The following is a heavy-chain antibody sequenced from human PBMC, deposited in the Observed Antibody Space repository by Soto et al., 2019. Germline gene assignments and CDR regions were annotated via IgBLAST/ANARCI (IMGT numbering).Heavy chain of an antibody. V-gene: IGHV3-7*01. CDR3: CHTWV. CDR1: GFSISDYW. Sequence: EVQMVESGGGLVQPGGSLRLSCAASGFSISDYWMSWVRQAPGKGLEWVGNINEDGSEENYVDSVKGRFTISRDNARNSLYLQMNSQRVEDTAVYYCCHTWVGGQGTLVTVSS. D-gene: IGHD1-26*01. CDR2: INEDGSEE. J-gene: IGHJ4*02.